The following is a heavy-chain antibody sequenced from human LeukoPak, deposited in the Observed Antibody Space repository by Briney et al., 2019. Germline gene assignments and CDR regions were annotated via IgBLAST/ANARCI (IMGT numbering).Heavy chain of an antibody. J-gene: IGHJ4*02. CDR3: ARSRRTTLDY. Sequence: SETLSLTCTVSGGSISDYYWSWIRHPPGEGLEWIGYIYYSGSTYYNPSLKSRVTISVDTSKNQFSLKLSSVTAADTAVYYCARSRRTTLDYWGQGTLVTVSS. CDR1: GGSISDYY. CDR2: IYYSGST. V-gene: IGHV4-59*06. D-gene: IGHD4-11*01.